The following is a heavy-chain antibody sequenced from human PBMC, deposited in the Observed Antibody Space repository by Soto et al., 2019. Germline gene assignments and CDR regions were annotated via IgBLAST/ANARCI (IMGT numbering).Heavy chain of an antibody. CDR1: GFTVSSNY. V-gene: IGHV3-53*01. D-gene: IGHD3-3*01. Sequence: PGGSLRLSCAASGFTVSSNYMSWVRQAPGKGLEWVSVIYSGGSTYYADSVKGRFTISRDNSKNTLYLQMNSLRAEDTAVYYCARDRRGDFWSGYSQGYYYYYGMDVWGQGTTVTVSS. J-gene: IGHJ6*02. CDR2: IYSGGST. CDR3: ARDRRGDFWSGYSQGYYYYYGMDV.